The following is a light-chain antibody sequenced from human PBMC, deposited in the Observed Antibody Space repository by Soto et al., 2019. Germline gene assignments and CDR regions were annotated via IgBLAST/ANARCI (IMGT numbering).Light chain of an antibody. V-gene: IGKV1-9*01. J-gene: IGKJ4*01. CDR2: AAS. CDR1: QGISSY. CDR3: QQLTSYPRT. Sequence: DIQLTQSPSFLSASVGDRVTITCRASQGISSYLAWYQQKPGKAPKLLSYAASTLQSGVPSRFSGSGSGTEFTLTISSLQPEDFATYFCQQLTSYPRTFGGGTKVEIK.